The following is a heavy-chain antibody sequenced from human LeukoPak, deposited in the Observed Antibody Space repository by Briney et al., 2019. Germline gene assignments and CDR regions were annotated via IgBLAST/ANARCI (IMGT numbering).Heavy chain of an antibody. D-gene: IGHD2-2*02. CDR1: GFTFSSYG. CDR2: INQDGSEK. J-gene: IGHJ4*02. Sequence: GSLRLSCAASGFTFSSYGMHWVRQAPGKGLEWVANINQDGSEKYYVDSVKGRFTISRDNAENSLYLQMNSLRAEDTAVYSCAREFFRGYTFDYWGQGTLVTVSS. V-gene: IGHV3-7*05. CDR3: AREFFRGYTFDY.